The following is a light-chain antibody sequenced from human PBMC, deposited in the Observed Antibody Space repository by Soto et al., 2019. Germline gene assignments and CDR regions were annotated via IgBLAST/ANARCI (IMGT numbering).Light chain of an antibody. Sequence: EIVMTQSPATLSVSPGERATLSCRASQSVSSNLAWYQQKPGQAPRLLIYGASTRATGIPARFSGSGSGTEFTLTTSRLQSEDFAVYYCQQYNNWPPRTFGGGTKVDIK. CDR2: GAS. V-gene: IGKV3-15*01. J-gene: IGKJ4*01. CDR1: QSVSSN. CDR3: QQYNNWPPRT.